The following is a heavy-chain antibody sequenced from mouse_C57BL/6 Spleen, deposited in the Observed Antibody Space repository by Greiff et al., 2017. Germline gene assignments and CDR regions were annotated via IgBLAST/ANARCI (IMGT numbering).Heavy chain of an antibody. CDR3: TFYYDYDWFAY. CDR2: IDPENGDT. CDR1: GFNIKDDY. Sequence: VQLKESGAELVRPGASVKLSCTASGFNIKDDYMHWVKQRPEQGLEWIGWIDPENGDTEYASKFQGKATITADTSSNTAYLQLSSLTSEDTAVYYCTFYYDYDWFAYWGQGTLVTVSA. D-gene: IGHD2-4*01. V-gene: IGHV14-4*01. J-gene: IGHJ3*01.